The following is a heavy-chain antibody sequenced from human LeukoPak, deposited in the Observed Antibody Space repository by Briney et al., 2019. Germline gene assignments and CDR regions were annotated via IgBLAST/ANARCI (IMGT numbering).Heavy chain of an antibody. D-gene: IGHD3-9*01. V-gene: IGHV3-23*01. J-gene: IGHJ4*02. CDR3: AKWGDYDILTGYYDPDY. Sequence: GGSLRLSCAASGFTVTNYAMYWVRQAPGKGLEWVSANSGRDDSTYYADSVKGRFTISRDSSKNTLFLQMNSLRAEDTAVYYCAKWGDYDILTGYYDPDYWGQGTLVTVSS. CDR2: NSGRDDST. CDR1: GFTVTNYA.